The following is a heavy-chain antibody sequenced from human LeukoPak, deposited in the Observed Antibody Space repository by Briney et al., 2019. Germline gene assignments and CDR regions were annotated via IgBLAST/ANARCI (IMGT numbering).Heavy chain of an antibody. J-gene: IGHJ4*02. CDR2: INSDGSTT. V-gene: IGHV3-74*01. D-gene: IGHD5-24*01. Sequence: GGSLRLSCAASGFTPSSYWMHWVRQAPGKGLVWVSRINSDGSTTNYADSVKGRFTISRDIAKNTLYLQMNSLRAEDTAVYYCVIRDGGEFDYWSQGTLVTVSS. CDR3: VIRDGGEFDY. CDR1: GFTPSSYW.